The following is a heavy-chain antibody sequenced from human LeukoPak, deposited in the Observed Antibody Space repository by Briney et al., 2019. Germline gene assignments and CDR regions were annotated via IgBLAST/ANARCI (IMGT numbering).Heavy chain of an antibody. V-gene: IGHV3-21*01. J-gene: IGHJ4*02. CDR2: ISSSSSYI. CDR1: GFAFSSYS. Sequence: GSLRLSCSASGFAFSSYSMNWVRQAPGKGLEWVSSISSSSSYIYYADSVKGRFTISRDNAKNSLYLQMNSLRAEDTAVYYCATSAAGTGPDYWGQGTLVTVSS. CDR3: ATSAAGTGPDY. D-gene: IGHD6-13*01.